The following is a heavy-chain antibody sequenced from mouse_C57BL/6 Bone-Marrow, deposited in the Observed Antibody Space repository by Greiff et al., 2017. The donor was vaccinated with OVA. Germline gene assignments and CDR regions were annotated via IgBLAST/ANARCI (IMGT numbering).Heavy chain of an antibody. CDR3: ARSGRLRGVRDY. J-gene: IGHJ2*01. V-gene: IGHV1-55*01. CDR1: GYTFTSYW. Sequence: QVQLQQPGAELVKPGASVKMSCKASGYTFTSYWITWVKQRPGQGLEWIGDIYPGSGSTNYNEKFKSKATLTVDTSSSTAYMQLSSLTSEDSAVYYCARSGRLRGVRDYWGQGTTLTVSS. CDR2: IYPGSGST. D-gene: IGHD2-4*01.